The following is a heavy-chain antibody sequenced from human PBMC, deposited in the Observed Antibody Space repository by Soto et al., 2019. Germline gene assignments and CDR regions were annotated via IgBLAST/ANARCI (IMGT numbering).Heavy chain of an antibody. V-gene: IGHV4-31*03. D-gene: IGHD4-17*01. CDR3: ARDADYGGSRGGMDV. CDR2: IYYSGST. CDR1: GGSVNNADYF. J-gene: IGHJ6*02. Sequence: QVRLEESGPGLVKPSETLSLICSVSGGSVNNADYFWSWIRHHPENGLEWIGYIYYSGSTRYNPSFKTRAALSIDTSKNRFSLRLNSVTLADTAVYFCARDADYGGSRGGMDVWGRGTTVTVSS.